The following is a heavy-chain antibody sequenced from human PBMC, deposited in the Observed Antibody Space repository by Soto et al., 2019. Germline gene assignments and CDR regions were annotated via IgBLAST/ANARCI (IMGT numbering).Heavy chain of an antibody. Sequence: QVQLQQWGAGLLKPSETLSLTCAVYGGSFSGYYWSWIRQPPGKGLEWIGEINHSGSTNYNPSLKSRVTISVDTSKNQFSLKLSSVTAADTAVYYCARGSPLVYDYVWGSYRYSGYYFDYWGQGTLVTVSS. J-gene: IGHJ4*02. V-gene: IGHV4-34*01. CDR2: INHSGST. CDR1: GGSFSGYY. CDR3: ARGSPLVYDYVWGSYRYSGYYFDY. D-gene: IGHD3-16*02.